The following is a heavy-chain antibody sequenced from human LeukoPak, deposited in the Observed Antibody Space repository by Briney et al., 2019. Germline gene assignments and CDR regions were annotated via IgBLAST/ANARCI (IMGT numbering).Heavy chain of an antibody. V-gene: IGHV7-4-1*02. CDR3: ARGDRGYSYGYYFDY. D-gene: IGHD5-18*01. CDR2: INTNTGNP. Sequence: ASAKVSCKASGYTFTTYVMIWVRQAPGQGLEWMGWINTNTGNPTYAQGFTGRFVFSLDTSVSTAYLQISSLKAEDTAVYYCARGDRGYSYGYYFDYWGQGTLVTVSS. CDR1: GYTFTTYV. J-gene: IGHJ4*02.